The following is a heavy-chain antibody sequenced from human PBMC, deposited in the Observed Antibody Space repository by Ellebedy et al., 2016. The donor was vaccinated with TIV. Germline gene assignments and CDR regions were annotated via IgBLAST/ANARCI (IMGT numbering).Heavy chain of an antibody. D-gene: IGHD2-21*02. CDR2: ISGDGSRT. CDR1: GFTFSSYA. J-gene: IGHJ4*02. Sequence: PGGSLRLSCAGSGFTFSSYAMNWVRQAPGKRLAWVSSISGDGSRTYYADSVKGRFTVSRDNSKNTLHLQMNSLRAEDTASYYCARFKNCGGDCASDYWGQGSLVIVSS. V-gene: IGHV3-23*01. CDR3: ARFKNCGGDCASDY.